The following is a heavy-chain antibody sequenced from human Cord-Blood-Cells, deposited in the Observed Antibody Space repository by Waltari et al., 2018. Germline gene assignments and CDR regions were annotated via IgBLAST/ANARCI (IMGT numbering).Heavy chain of an antibody. D-gene: IGHD6-6*01. Sequence: QVQLQQWGAGLLKPSETLSLTCAVYGGSFSGYYWSWIRQPPGKGLEWIGEINHSGSTNYNPSLKSRVTISVDTSKNQFSLKLSSVTAADTAVYYCARGVGDMGVAARFDYWGQGTLVTVSS. J-gene: IGHJ4*02. CDR2: INHSGST. CDR3: ARGVGDMGVAARFDY. V-gene: IGHV4-34*01. CDR1: GGSFSGYY.